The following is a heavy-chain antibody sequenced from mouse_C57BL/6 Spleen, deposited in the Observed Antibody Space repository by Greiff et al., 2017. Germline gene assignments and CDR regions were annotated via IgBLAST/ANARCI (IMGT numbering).Heavy chain of an antibody. J-gene: IGHJ4*01. CDR2: LAPSDTET. Sequence: QVQLQQPGAELVRPGSSVKLSCKASGYTFTSYWMHWVKQRPIQGLEWIGNLAPSDTETHYNQKFKDKATLTVDKSSSTAYMQLSSLTSEDSAVYYCARAGYHYYAMDHWGQGTSVTVSS. CDR1: GYTFTSYW. CDR3: ARAGYHYYAMDH. V-gene: IGHV1-52*01.